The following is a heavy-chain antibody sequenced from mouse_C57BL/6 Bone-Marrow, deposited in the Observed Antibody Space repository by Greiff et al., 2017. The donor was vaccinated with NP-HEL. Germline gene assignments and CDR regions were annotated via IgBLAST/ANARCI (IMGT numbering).Heavy chain of an antibody. CDR2: INPYNGGT. CDR3: ARGTDFDY. Sequence: DVQLQESGPVLVKPGASVKMSCKASGYTFTDYYMNWVKQSHGKSLEWIGVINPYNGGTSYNQKFKGKATLTVDKSSSTAYMELNSLTSEDSAVYYCARGTDFDYWGQGTTLTVSS. CDR1: GYTFTDYY. J-gene: IGHJ2*01. D-gene: IGHD4-1*01. V-gene: IGHV1-19*01.